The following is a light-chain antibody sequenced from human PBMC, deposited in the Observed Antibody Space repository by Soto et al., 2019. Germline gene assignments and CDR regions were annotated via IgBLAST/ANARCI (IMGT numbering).Light chain of an antibody. CDR2: TTN. CDR1: TGAVTSGNY. Sequence: QAVVTQEPSLTVSPGGTVTLTCASSTGAVTSGNYASWFQQSPGQPPRTLIYTTNNRHSWTPARFSGSLLGGRAALTLSGAQPEDEADYYCLLYYGGAHLVFGGGTKLTVL. J-gene: IGLJ3*02. CDR3: LLYYGGAHLV. V-gene: IGLV7-43*01.